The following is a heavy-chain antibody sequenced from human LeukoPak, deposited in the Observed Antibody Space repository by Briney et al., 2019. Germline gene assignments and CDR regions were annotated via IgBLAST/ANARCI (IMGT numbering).Heavy chain of an antibody. CDR3: ARGGTLNYSNYSWFDP. Sequence: ASAKVSCKASGGTFSSYAISWVRQAPGQGLEWMGGIIPIFGTANYAQKFQGRVTITTDESTSTAYMELSSLRSEDTAVYYCARGGTLNYSNYSWFDPWGQGTLVTVSS. CDR1: GGTFSSYA. CDR2: IIPIFGTA. D-gene: IGHD4-11*01. V-gene: IGHV1-69*05. J-gene: IGHJ5*02.